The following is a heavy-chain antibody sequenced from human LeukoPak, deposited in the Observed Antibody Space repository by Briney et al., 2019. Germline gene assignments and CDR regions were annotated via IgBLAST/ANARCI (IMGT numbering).Heavy chain of an antibody. CDR3: ARRSSSSSIDY. V-gene: IGHV4-59*08. D-gene: IGHD6-6*01. Sequence: SETLSLTCTGSGGSISSYFWTWIRQPPGKGLEWIGYIYYTGSTNYNPSLKSRVTMSVDTSKNQFSLNLTSVTAADTAVYYCARRSSSSSIDYWGQGTLVTVSS. CDR2: IYYTGST. CDR1: GGSISSYF. J-gene: IGHJ4*02.